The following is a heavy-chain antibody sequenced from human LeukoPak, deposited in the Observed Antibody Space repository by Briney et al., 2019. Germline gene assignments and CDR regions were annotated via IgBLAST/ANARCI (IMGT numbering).Heavy chain of an antibody. V-gene: IGHV3-23*01. D-gene: IGHD3-3*01. J-gene: IGHJ4*02. Sequence: PGGSLRLSCAASGFTFSTYAMSWVRQAPGKGLEWVSASSGSGGSTYYAESVKGRFTISRDNSKNTLYLQMNSLRAEDTAVYYCAKAYFGVVIVFDYWGQGTLVTVSS. CDR2: SSGSGGST. CDR3: AKAYFGVVIVFDY. CDR1: GFTFSTYA.